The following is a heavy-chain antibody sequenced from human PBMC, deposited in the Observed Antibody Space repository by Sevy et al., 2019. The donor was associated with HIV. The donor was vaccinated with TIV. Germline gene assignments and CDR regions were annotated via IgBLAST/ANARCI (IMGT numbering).Heavy chain of an antibody. CDR1: GFTFSDSA. V-gene: IGHV3-73*01. Sequence: GGSLRLSCAASGFTFSDSAIHWVRQASGKGLEWVGRIRSKADRYATAYGASVKGRFSCLRDDSKNTAYLQMNSLRTEDTAVYYCTTTKIINTYYGIDIWGQGTTVTVSS. J-gene: IGHJ6*02. D-gene: IGHD2-8*01. CDR2: IRSKADRYAT. CDR3: TTTKIINTYYGIDI.